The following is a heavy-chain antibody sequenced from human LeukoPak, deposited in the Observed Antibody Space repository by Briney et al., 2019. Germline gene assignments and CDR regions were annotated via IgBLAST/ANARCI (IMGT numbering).Heavy chain of an antibody. Sequence: SETLSLTCTVSGGSISSYYWSWIRQPPWKGLEWIGYIYYSGSTNYNPSLKSRVTISVDTSKNQFSLKLSSVTAADTAVYYCARAAFSNYLSYFDYWGQGILVTVSS. V-gene: IGHV4-59*08. CDR2: IYYSGST. CDR3: ARAAFSNYLSYFDY. D-gene: IGHD4-11*01. CDR1: GGSISSYY. J-gene: IGHJ4*02.